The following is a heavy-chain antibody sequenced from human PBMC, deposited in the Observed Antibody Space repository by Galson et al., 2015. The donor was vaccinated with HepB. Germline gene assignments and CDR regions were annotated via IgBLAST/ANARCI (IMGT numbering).Heavy chain of an antibody. Sequence: SLRLSCAASGFTFSDYYMSWIRQAPGKGLEWVSYISSSGSTIYYADSVKGRFTISRDNAKNSLYLQMNSLRAEDTAVYYCARGGYYYDSSGYYPSLVFDYWGQGTLVTVSS. CDR2: ISSSGSTI. CDR3: ARGGYYYDSSGYYPSLVFDY. V-gene: IGHV3-11*01. J-gene: IGHJ4*02. CDR1: GFTFSDYY. D-gene: IGHD3-22*01.